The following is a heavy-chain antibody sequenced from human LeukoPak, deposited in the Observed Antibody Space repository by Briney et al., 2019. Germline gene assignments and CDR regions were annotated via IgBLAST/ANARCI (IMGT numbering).Heavy chain of an antibody. Sequence: SETLSLTCTVSGGSISSYYWSWIRQPPGKGLEWIGYIYYSGSTNYNPSLKSRVTISVDTFKNQFSLKLSSVTAADTAVYYCAREVGDGYNYVDYWGQGTLVTVSS. D-gene: IGHD5-24*01. V-gene: IGHV4-59*01. CDR1: GGSISSYY. CDR3: AREVGDGYNYVDY. J-gene: IGHJ4*02. CDR2: IYYSGST.